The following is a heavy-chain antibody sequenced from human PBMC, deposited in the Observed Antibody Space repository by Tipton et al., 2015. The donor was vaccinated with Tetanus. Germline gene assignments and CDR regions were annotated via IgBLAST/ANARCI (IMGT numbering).Heavy chain of an antibody. CDR1: GYTFNTFG. CDR2: ISVYNGNT. CDR3: ARDGSLVRGFISSWFDT. V-gene: IGHV1-18*01. D-gene: IGHD3-10*01. J-gene: IGHJ5*02. Sequence: QLVQSGAVVKTPGASVKVSCKASGYTFNTFGISWVRQAPGQGLEWIGWISVYNGNTNYGQNVQGRVTMTTDTPASTAYMELRSLRSEDTATCYCARDGSLVRGFISSWFDTWGQGTLVTVSS.